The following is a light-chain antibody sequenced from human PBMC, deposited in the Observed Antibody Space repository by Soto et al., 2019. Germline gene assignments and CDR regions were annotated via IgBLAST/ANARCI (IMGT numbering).Light chain of an antibody. Sequence: DIQMTQSPSTLSASVGDRVTITCRASQSISSWLAWYQQKPGKAPKLLIYDASSLESGVPSRFSGSGSGTEFPLTISSLHPDDFATYYCQQYNSYPWTFGQGTKVEIK. V-gene: IGKV1-5*01. J-gene: IGKJ1*01. CDR1: QSISSW. CDR3: QQYNSYPWT. CDR2: DAS.